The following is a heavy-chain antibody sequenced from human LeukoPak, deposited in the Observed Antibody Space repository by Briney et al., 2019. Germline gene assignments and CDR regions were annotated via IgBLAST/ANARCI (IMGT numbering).Heavy chain of an antibody. CDR3: ARSGGDYSNYGDAFDI. V-gene: IGHV1-2*02. CDR2: INPNSGGT. CDR1: GYTFTSYY. Sequence: ASVKVSCKASGYTFTSYYMHWVRQAPGQGLEWMGWINPNSGGTNYAQKFQGRVTMTRDTSISTAYMELSRLRSDDTAVYYCARSGGDYSNYGDAFDIWGQGTMVTVSS. J-gene: IGHJ3*02. D-gene: IGHD4-11*01.